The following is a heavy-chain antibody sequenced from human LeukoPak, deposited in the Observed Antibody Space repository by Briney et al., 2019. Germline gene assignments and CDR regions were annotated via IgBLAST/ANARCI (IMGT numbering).Heavy chain of an antibody. CDR2: ISAYNGNT. Sequence: ASVTVSCKASGYTFTSYGISWVRQAPGQGLEWMGWISAYNGNTNYAQEVQGRVTMTTDTSTSTAYMELRSLRSDDTAVYYCARDSNSGSTSCYDYWGQGTLVTVSS. CDR1: GYTFTSYG. V-gene: IGHV1-18*01. CDR3: ARDSNSGSTSCYDY. J-gene: IGHJ4*02. D-gene: IGHD2-2*01.